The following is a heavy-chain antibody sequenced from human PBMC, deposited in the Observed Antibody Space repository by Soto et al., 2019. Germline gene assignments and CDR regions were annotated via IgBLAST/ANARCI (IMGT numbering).Heavy chain of an antibody. J-gene: IGHJ4*01. CDR1: GFTFSNAW. D-gene: IGHD3-22*01. CDR2: VKSKNDGGTT. V-gene: IGHV3-15*07. Sequence: EVHLVESGGGLVKPGGSLRLSCAASGFTFSNAWINWVRQAPGKGLEWVGRVKSKNDGGTTDFAAPVKGRFAISRDDSKNMVYLEMNSLQTEATAIYYCTTDSYITSIIVRFDYWGHGTLVTVSS. CDR3: TTDSYITSIIVRFDY.